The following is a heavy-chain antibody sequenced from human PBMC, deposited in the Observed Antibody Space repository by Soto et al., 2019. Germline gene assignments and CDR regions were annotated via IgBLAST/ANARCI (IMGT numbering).Heavy chain of an antibody. CDR2: MNPNSGNT. J-gene: IGHJ6*03. CDR3: ARVKGYCSSTSCRLYYYYYMDV. Sequence: QVQLVQSGAEVKKPGASVKVSCKASGYTFTSYDINWVRQATGQGLEWMGWMNPNSGNTGYAQKFQGKVTMTRNTSISTVYMELSSLRSEDTAVYYCARVKGYCSSTSCRLYYYYYMDVWCKGNTVTVSS. D-gene: IGHD2-2*01. CDR1: GYTFTSYD. V-gene: IGHV1-8*01.